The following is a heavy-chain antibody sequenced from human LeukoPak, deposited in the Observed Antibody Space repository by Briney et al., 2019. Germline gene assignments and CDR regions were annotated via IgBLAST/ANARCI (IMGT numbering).Heavy chain of an antibody. J-gene: IGHJ3*02. CDR1: GYSFTSYW. CDR2: IYPGDADT. Sequence: GESLKISCKGSGYSFTSYWIGWVRQMPGKGLEWMGIIYPGDADTRYSPSFQGQVTISADKSINPAHLQWSSLKASDTAMSYCERLANDAFDIWGQGTMVTVSS. V-gene: IGHV5-51*01. CDR3: ERLANDAFDI.